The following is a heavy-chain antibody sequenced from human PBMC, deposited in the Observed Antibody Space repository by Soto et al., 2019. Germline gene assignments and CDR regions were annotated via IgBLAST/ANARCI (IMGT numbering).Heavy chain of an antibody. J-gene: IGHJ4*02. CDR2: ISYDGNNK. V-gene: IGHV3-30*03. CDR1: GFTFSNYG. D-gene: IGHD3-16*02. Sequence: GGSLRLSCTASGFTFSNYGMHWVRQAPGKGLEWVAVISYDGNNKYYADSVKGRFTISRDNSKNTLYLQMNSLRAEDTAVYYCATGDYVWGSYRYPESFDYWGQGTLVTVSS. CDR3: ATGDYVWGSYRYPESFDY.